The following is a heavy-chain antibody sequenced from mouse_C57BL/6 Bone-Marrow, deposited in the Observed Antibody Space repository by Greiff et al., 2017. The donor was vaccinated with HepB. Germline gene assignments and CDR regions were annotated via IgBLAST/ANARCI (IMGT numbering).Heavy chain of an antibody. Sequence: EVQRVESGGGLVKPGGSLKLSCAASGFTFSSYAMSWVRQTPEKRLEWVATISDGGSYTYYPDNVKGRFTISRDNAKNNLYLQMSHLKSEDTAMYYCARDQGVVAYWYFDVWGTGTTVTVSS. D-gene: IGHD1-1*01. CDR2: ISDGGSYT. V-gene: IGHV5-4*01. CDR3: ARDQGVVAYWYFDV. CDR1: GFTFSSYA. J-gene: IGHJ1*03.